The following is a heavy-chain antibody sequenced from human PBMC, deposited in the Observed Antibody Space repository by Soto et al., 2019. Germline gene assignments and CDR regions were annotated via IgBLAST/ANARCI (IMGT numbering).Heavy chain of an antibody. J-gene: IGHJ4*02. V-gene: IGHV5-51*01. CDR3: ARSPRSSPYFDY. Sequence: GESLKISCRCSGYTFSNFWIAWVRHLPGRGLEWMGIIYPGDHETRYSPSFHGKVTISADKSINTAYLQWSSLEASDSAFYYCARSPRSSPYFDYWGQGALVTVSS. CDR2: IYPGDHET. D-gene: IGHD6-13*01. CDR1: GYTFSNFW.